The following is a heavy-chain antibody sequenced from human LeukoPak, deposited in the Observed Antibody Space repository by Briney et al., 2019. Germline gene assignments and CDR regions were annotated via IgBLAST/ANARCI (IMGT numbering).Heavy chain of an antibody. CDR3: ARDISDCSSTCCSRLHFDY. CDR2: INPNSGGT. V-gene: IGHV1-2*02. Sequence: ASVKVSCKASGYTFTGYYMHWVRQAPGQGLEWMGWINPNSGGTNYAQKFQGRVTMTRDTSISTAYMELSRLRSDDTAIYYCARDISDCSSTCCSRLHFDYWGQGTLVTVSS. J-gene: IGHJ4*02. D-gene: IGHD2-2*01. CDR1: GYTFTGYY.